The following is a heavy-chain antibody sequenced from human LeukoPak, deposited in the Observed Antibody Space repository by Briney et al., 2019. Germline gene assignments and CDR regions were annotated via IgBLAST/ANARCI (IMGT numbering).Heavy chain of an antibody. CDR3: ARRALTGAFDI. V-gene: IGHV3-7*01. CDR1: GFAFSYYW. Sequence: GGSLRLSCAASGFAFSYYWMNWVRQAPGKGLEWVANIKQDGSEKNYVDSVKGRFTISRDNAKNTLYLQMNSLRVEDTAVYYCARRALTGAFDIWGQGTLVTVSS. CDR2: IKQDGSEK. J-gene: IGHJ3*02.